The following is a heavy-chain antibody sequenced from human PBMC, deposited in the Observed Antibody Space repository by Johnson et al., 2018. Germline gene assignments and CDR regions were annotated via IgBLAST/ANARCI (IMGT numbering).Heavy chain of an antibody. J-gene: IGHJ6*03. D-gene: IGHD3-16*01. V-gene: IGHV3-15*07. CDR1: GFTFNYFSYAW. CDR2: IKRQTYGGTT. CDR3: TTDRVGGAYDYFYYMDV. Sequence: EVQLVESGGGLVKPGGSLRLSCAASGFTFNYFSYAWMNWVRQAPGKGLEWVGRIKRQTYGGTTDYAAPVKGRFSISRDDSKNTLYLKMNSLKTGETAVYYCTTDRVGGAYDYFYYMDVWGKWTTVTVSS.